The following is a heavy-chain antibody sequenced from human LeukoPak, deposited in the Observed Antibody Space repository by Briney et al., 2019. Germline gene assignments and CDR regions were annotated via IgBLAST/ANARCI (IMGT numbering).Heavy chain of an antibody. J-gene: IGHJ3*02. CDR3: VKDRADWGYSNGGDAFDI. V-gene: IGHV3-30*02. D-gene: IGHD5-18*01. Sequence: PGGSLRLSCSASGFSFSSYGMHWVRQAPGKGLEWVSFIRYYGSDEFYAESVKGRFTISRDNSKKTLDLQMNSLRVEDTGVYYCVKDRADWGYSNGGDAFDIWGQGTMVTVSS. CDR1: GFSFSSYG. CDR2: IRYYGSDE.